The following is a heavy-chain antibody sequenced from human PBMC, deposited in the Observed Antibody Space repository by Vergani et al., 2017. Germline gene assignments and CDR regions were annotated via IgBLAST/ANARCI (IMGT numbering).Heavy chain of an antibody. CDR3: AXKGGSLYYYGVDV. V-gene: IGHV3-30*02. CDR1: GYTFGHFD. Sequence: QEQLLQSGGGVVQPGGSLRLSCIGSGYTFGHFDMHWVRQAPGKGLAWVAIIRYDGSNPQYIDSVKGRFTISRDNSKDTLFLQMNGLRPEDTGTYFCAXKGGSLYYYGVDVWGQGTTITVSS. CDR2: IRYDGSNP. D-gene: IGHD1-26*01. J-gene: IGHJ6*02.